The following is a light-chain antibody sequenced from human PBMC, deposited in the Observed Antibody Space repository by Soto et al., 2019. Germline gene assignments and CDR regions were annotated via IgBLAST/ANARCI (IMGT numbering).Light chain of an antibody. CDR3: SSYTSSSTVV. CDR2: DVS. CDR1: TSDVGGYNY. Sequence: QSALTQPASVSGSPGQSITISYTGTTSDVGGYNYVSWYQQHPGKAPNLMIYDVSNRPSGVSNRFSGSKSGNTASLTISGLQAEDEADYYCSSYTSSSTVVFGGGTQLTVL. V-gene: IGLV2-14*01. J-gene: IGLJ2*01.